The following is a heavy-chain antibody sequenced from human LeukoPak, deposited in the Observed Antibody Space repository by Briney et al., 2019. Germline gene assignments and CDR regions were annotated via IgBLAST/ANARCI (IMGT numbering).Heavy chain of an antibody. V-gene: IGHV4-39*07. Sequence: PSETLSLTCTVSGGSISSSSYYWGWIRQPPGKGLEWIGSIYYSGSTYYNPSLKSRVTISVDTSKNQFSPKLSSVTAADTAVYYCARVLGAAAGNAFDIWGQGTMVTVSS. CDR3: ARVLGAAAGNAFDI. D-gene: IGHD6-13*01. CDR1: GGSISSSSYY. CDR2: IYYSGST. J-gene: IGHJ3*02.